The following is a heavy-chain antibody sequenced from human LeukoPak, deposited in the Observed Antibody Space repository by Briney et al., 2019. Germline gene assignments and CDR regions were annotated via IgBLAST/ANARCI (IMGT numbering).Heavy chain of an antibody. CDR2: ISGSGGST. CDR1: GFSFSSYA. Sequence: PGGSLRLSCAASGFSFSSYAMSWVRQAPGKGLEWVSVISGSGGSTYYADSVKGRFTISRDNSKNTLYLQMNSLRPEDTAVYYCAKRGSSGYYYTDVWGKGTTVTVSS. J-gene: IGHJ6*03. V-gene: IGHV3-23*01. CDR3: AKRGSSGYYYTDV. D-gene: IGHD5-18*01.